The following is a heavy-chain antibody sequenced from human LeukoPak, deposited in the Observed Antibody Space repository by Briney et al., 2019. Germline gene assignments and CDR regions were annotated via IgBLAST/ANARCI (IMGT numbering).Heavy chain of an antibody. CDR3: ARVMRYSSSSGPWFAFDI. D-gene: IGHD6-6*01. CDR1: GYTFTSYG. J-gene: IGHJ3*02. Sequence: VASVKVSCKASGYTFTSYGISWVRQAPGQGLEWMGWISAYNGNTNYAQKLQGRVTMTTDTSTSTAYMELRSLRSDDTAVYYCARVMRYSSSSGPWFAFDIWGQGTMVTVSS. CDR2: ISAYNGNT. V-gene: IGHV1-18*01.